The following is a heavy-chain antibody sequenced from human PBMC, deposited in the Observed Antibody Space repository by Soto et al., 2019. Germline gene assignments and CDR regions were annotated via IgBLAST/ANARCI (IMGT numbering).Heavy chain of an antibody. Sequence: GGSLRLSCAASGFTFSSYGMHWVRQAPGKGLEWVAVISYDGSNKYYADSVKGRFTISRDNSKNTLYLQMNSLRAEDTAVYYCTVVVVAATPGGGMDVWGQGTTVTVSS. V-gene: IGHV3-30*03. J-gene: IGHJ6*02. CDR1: GFTFSSYG. CDR2: ISYDGSNK. D-gene: IGHD2-15*01. CDR3: TVVVVAATPGGGMDV.